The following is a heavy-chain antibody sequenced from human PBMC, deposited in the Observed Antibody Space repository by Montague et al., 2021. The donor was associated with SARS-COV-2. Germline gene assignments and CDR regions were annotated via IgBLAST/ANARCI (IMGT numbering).Heavy chain of an antibody. D-gene: IGHD6-19*01. J-gene: IGHJ4*02. V-gene: IGHV4-39*01. CDR3: ATQEDPSGWIPGPFDF. CDR1: GGSISSSSYY. CDR2: IYYRGST. Sequence: SETLSLTCTVSGGSISSSSYYWAWIRQPPGKGLEWIGRIYYRGSTYYNPSLKSRAFISVDTSKNQLSLTLTSVTAADTAVYYCATQEDPSGWIPGPFDFWGQGTLLSVSS.